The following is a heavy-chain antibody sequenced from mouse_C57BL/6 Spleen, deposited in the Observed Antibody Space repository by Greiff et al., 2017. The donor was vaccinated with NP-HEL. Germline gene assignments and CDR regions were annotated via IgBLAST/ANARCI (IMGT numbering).Heavy chain of an antibody. CDR1: GYSITSGYY. J-gene: IGHJ4*01. Sequence: ESGPGLVKPSQSLSLTCSVTGYSITSGYYWNWIRQFPGNKLEWMGYISYDGSNNYNPSLKNRISITRDTSKNQFFLKLNSVTTEDTATYYCARNYYDYDVYYAMDYWGQGTSVTVSS. V-gene: IGHV3-6*01. CDR2: ISYDGSN. D-gene: IGHD2-4*01. CDR3: ARNYYDYDVYYAMDY.